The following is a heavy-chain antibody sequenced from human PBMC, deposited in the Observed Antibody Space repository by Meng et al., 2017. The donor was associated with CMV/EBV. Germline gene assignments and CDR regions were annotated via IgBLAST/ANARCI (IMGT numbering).Heavy chain of an antibody. Sequence: GGSLRLSCAAPGFTFSSYAMSWVRQAPGKGLEWVSAISGSGGSTYYADSVKGRFTISRDNSKNTLYLQMNSLRAEDTAVYYCAKISGRTVSPYCSSTSCYTGRGYFDYWGQGTLVTVSS. CDR2: ISGSGGST. D-gene: IGHD2-2*02. CDR3: AKISGRTVSPYCSSTSCYTGRGYFDY. V-gene: IGHV3-23*01. J-gene: IGHJ4*02. CDR1: GFTFSSYA.